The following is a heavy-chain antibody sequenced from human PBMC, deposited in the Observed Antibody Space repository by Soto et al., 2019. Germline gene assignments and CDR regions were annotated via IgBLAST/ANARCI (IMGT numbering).Heavy chain of an antibody. CDR1: GYTFTSYG. J-gene: IGHJ4*02. D-gene: IGHD3-10*01. CDR2: ISAYNGNT. CDR3: ARLPHYYGSARHQTAYFDY. V-gene: IGHV1-18*01. Sequence: GASVKVSCKASGYTFTSYGISWVRQAPGQGLEWMGWISAYNGNTNYAQKLQGRVTMTTDTSTSTAYMELRSLRSDDTAVYYCARLPHYYGSARHQTAYFDYWGKGTLVTVSS.